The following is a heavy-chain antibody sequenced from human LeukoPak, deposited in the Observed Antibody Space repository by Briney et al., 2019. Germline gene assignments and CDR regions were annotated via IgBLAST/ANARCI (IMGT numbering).Heavy chain of an antibody. CDR3: ARDYYDSSGYYYYYYMDV. Sequence: ASVKVSCKASGGTFSSYAISWVRQAPGQGLEWMGRIIPIFGTANYAQKFQGRVTITTDESTSTAYMELSSLRSEDTAVYYCARDYYDSSGYYYYYYMDVWGKGITVTVSS. V-gene: IGHV1-69*05. CDR1: GGTFSSYA. D-gene: IGHD3-22*01. J-gene: IGHJ6*03. CDR2: IIPIFGTA.